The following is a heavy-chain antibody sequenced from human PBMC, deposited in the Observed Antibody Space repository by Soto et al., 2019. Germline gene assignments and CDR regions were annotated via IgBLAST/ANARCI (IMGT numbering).Heavy chain of an antibody. Sequence: QAQLEQSGAEVKKPGASVKVSCKSSGYTFSTSGISWVRQAPGQGLEWMGWISTYNGDANYAQRFQGRVTMTTDPSTSTTFMELRSPRSDDTAVYYCAREVPRPYYYYGMDVWGQGTTVTVSS. D-gene: IGHD6-6*01. V-gene: IGHV1-18*01. CDR1: GYTFSTSG. CDR2: ISTYNGDA. CDR3: AREVPRPYYYYGMDV. J-gene: IGHJ6*02.